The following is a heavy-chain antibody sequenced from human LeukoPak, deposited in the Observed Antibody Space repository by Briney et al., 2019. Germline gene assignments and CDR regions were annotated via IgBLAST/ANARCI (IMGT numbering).Heavy chain of an antibody. CDR1: GFTFSSYS. Sequence: GGSLRLSCAASGFTFSSYSMNWVRKAPGKGREWVSYISSSSSTIYYADSVKGRFTISRDNAKNSLYLQMNSLRAEDTAVYYCARDRMDAFDIWGQGTMVTVSS. CDR2: ISSSSSTI. CDR3: ARDRMDAFDI. V-gene: IGHV3-48*04. J-gene: IGHJ3*02. D-gene: IGHD2-15*01.